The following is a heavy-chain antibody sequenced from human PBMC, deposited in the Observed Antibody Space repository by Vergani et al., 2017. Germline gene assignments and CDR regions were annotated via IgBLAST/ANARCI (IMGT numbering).Heavy chain of an antibody. CDR3: ARVGTSSNRDYFDY. CDR1: GYTFTDYF. Sequence: QVQLVQSGAEVKKPGASVKVSCKASGYTFTDYFMHWVRQAPGQGLEWMGWINPNSGGTNYAQKFQGRVTMTRDTSISTAYMELSNLSSDDTAVYYCARVGTSSNRDYFDYWAREPWSPSPQ. CDR2: INPNSGGT. D-gene: IGHD2-2*01. J-gene: IGHJ4*02. V-gene: IGHV1-2*02.